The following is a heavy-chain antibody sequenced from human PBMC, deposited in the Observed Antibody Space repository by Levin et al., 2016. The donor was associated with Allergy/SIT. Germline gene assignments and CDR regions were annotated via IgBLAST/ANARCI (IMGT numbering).Heavy chain of an antibody. Sequence: WVRQAPGQGLEWMGIINPSGGSTSYAQKFQGRVTMTRDTSTSTVYMELSSLRSEDTAVYYCARDIVATIGDQNYYYGMDVWGQGTTVTVSS. D-gene: IGHD5-12*01. J-gene: IGHJ6*02. CDR2: INPSGGST. CDR3: ARDIVATIGDQNYYYGMDV. V-gene: IGHV1-46*01.